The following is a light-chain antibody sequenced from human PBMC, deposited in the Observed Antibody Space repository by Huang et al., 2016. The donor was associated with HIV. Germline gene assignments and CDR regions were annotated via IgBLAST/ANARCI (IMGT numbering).Light chain of an antibody. CDR1: QNVHGN. CDR3: QQYDSWPPRHT. V-gene: IGKV3-15*01. J-gene: IGKJ2*01. Sequence: ETVLTQSPGTLSASLGGRVTLTCRASQNVHGNLAWYQQTPGQQPRLLMYGSSTRGAGVSGRFSASGSETHFTLTITSLQSEDFGIYYCQQYDSWPPRHTFGQGTRLE. CDR2: GSS.